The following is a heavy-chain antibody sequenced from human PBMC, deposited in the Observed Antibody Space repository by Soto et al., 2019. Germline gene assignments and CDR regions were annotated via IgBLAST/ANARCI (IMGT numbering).Heavy chain of an antibody. V-gene: IGHV4-34*01. CDR2: INHSGST. D-gene: IGHD5-18*01. Sequence: PSETLSLTCAVYGGSFSGYYWSWIRQPPGKGLEWIGEINHSGSTNYNPSLKSRVTISVDTSKNQFSLKLSSVTAADTAVYYCAITGRIRGGALYSGQGTLLTVST. J-gene: IGHJ4*02. CDR1: GGSFSGYY. CDR3: AITGRIRGGALY.